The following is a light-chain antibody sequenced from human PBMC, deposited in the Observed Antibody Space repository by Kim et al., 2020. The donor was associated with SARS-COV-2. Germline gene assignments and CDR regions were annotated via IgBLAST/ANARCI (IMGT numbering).Light chain of an antibody. CDR1: QTIKNY. J-gene: IGKJ1*01. CDR2: ATS. V-gene: IGKV1-39*01. CDR3: QQSYETPWT. Sequence: SSLEDRVTITCRASQTIKNYLNWYQHKPGKAPKLLIYATSISQSGVPSRFSGSGSETDFTLTISSLQPDDFATYYCQQSYETPWTFGQGTKVDIK.